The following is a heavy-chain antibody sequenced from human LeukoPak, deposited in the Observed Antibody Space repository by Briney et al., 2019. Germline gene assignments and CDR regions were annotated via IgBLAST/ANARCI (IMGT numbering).Heavy chain of an antibody. CDR3: VRSDDFWSGYYGY. Sequence: SEALSLTCTVSGGSISSYYWSWIRQPAGEGLEWIGRIYTSGITNYNPSLKSRVTMSVDTSKNQFSLKLTSVTAADTAVYYCVRSDDFWSGYYGYWGQGTLVTVSS. CDR2: IYTSGIT. J-gene: IGHJ4*02. V-gene: IGHV4-4*07. CDR1: GGSISSYY. D-gene: IGHD3-3*01.